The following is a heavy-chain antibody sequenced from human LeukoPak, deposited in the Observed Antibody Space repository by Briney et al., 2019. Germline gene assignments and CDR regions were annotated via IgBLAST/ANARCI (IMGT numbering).Heavy chain of an antibody. J-gene: IGHJ6*03. CDR2: IIPIFGTA. CDR3: ARARGFGWEYYYMDV. V-gene: IGHV1-69*05. Sequence: SVKVSCKASGGTFGSYAISWVRQAPGQGLDWMGGIIPIFGTANYAQKFQGRVTITTDESTSTAYMELSSLRSEDTAVYYCARARGFGWEYYYMDVWGKGTTVTVSS. D-gene: IGHD1-26*01. CDR1: GGTFGSYA.